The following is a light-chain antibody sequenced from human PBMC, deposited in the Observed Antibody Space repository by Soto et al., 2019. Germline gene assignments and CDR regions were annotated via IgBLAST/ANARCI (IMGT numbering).Light chain of an antibody. J-gene: IGKJ1*01. V-gene: IGKV1-39*01. CDR1: QSIATS. CDR3: QQSYSLPRT. CDR2: GGS. Sequence: QLTQSASAVSASIGDTVSISCRSSQSIATSVNWYQQKTGKPPALLIYGGSALQIGVPHRFSASGSGTDFTLTITSLQHEDFAIYYCQQSYSLPRTFGQGTKVDIK.